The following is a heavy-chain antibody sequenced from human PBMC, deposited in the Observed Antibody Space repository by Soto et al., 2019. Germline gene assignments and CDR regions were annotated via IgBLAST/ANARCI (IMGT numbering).Heavy chain of an antibody. V-gene: IGHV3-11*05. J-gene: IGHJ4*02. CDR2: ISSSSSYT. CDR3: AGDLGSHGYFDY. D-gene: IGHD1-26*01. CDR1: GFTFSDYY. Sequence: QVQLVESGGGLVKPGGSLRLSCAASGFTFSDYYMSWIRQAPGKGLEWGSYISSSSSYTNYADSVKGLFTISRDNAKNSRYMQLNSLRAEDTAVYFCAGDLGSHGYFDYWGQGTLETVSS.